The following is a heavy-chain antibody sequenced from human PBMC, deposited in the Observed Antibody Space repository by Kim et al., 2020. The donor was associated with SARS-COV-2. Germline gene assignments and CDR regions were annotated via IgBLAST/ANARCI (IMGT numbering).Heavy chain of an antibody. CDR1: GFTFSSKW. CDR3: TTSFGSWSPDG. Sequence: GGSLRLSCAASGFTFSSKWMHWVRQGPGKGLVWVSRIDTEGTGTDYADSVKGRFTISRDNAKNTLFLQMNSLRGEDTAVYYCTTSFGSWSPDGCGEGTTVTV. V-gene: IGHV3-74*01. D-gene: IGHD6-13*01. J-gene: IGHJ6*01. CDR2: IDTEGTGT.